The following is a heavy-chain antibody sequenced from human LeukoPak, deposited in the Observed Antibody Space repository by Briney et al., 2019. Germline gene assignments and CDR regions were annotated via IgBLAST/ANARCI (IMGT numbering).Heavy chain of an antibody. V-gene: IGHV3-21*01. Sequence: GGSLRLSCAASGFTFSSYSMNWVRQAPGKGLEWVSSISSSSNSIYYAGSVKGRFTISRDNAKNSLYLQMNSLRAEDTAVYYCARGPGRDAYNFVSYWGQGTLVTVSS. J-gene: IGHJ4*02. CDR2: ISSSSNSI. D-gene: IGHD5-24*01. CDR1: GFTFSSYS. CDR3: ARGPGRDAYNFVSY.